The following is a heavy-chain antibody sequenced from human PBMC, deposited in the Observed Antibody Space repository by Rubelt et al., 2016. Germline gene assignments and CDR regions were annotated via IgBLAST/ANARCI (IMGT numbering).Heavy chain of an antibody. CDR1: GGSISSSSYY. Sequence: QLQLQESGPGLVKPSETLSLTCTVSGGSISSSSYYWGWIRQPPGKGLEWIGSIYYSGSTYYNPSPKGRVTISVDTSKNQFSLKLSSVTAADTAVYYCASPRYSSSSNFDYWGQGTLVTVSS. J-gene: IGHJ4*02. V-gene: IGHV4-39*01. CDR3: ASPRYSSSSNFDY. D-gene: IGHD6-6*01. CDR2: IYYSGST.